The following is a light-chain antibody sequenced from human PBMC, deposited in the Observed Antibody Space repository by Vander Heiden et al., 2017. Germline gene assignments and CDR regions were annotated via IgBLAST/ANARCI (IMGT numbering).Light chain of an antibody. CDR2: TNN. V-gene: IGLV1-47*02. CDR3: AAWDDSLSGNWV. Sequence: QSVLSQPPSASGPPGQQVTISCSGSSSNIGSNYVYWYQQLPGTAPKLLIYTNNQRPSGVPDRFSGSKSGTSASLAISGLRSEDEADYYCAAWDDSLSGNWVFGGGTKLTVL. J-gene: IGLJ3*02. CDR1: SSNIGSNY.